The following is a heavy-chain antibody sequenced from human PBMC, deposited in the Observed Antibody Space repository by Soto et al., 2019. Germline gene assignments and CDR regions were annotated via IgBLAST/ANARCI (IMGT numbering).Heavy chain of an antibody. V-gene: IGHV4-61*01. CDR2: IYYSGST. D-gene: IGHD3-3*01. Sequence: NPSETLSLTCTVSGGSVSSGSYYWSWIRQPPGRGLEWIGYIYYSGSTNYNPSLKSRVTISVDTSKNQFSLKLSSVTAADTAVYYCARGPIRTRYYDFWSGYWVWFDPWGQGTLVTVSS. CDR3: ARGPIRTRYYDFWSGYWVWFDP. J-gene: IGHJ5*02. CDR1: GGSVSSGSYY.